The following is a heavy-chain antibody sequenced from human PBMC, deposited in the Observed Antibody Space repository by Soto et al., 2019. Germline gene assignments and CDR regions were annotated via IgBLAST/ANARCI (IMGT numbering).Heavy chain of an antibody. Sequence: GGSLRLSCAASGFTFSSYAMSWVRQAPGKGLEWVSAISGSGGSTYYADSVKGRFTISRDNSKNTLYLQMNSLRAEDTAVYYCAKDPTGGILYWYFDLWGRGTLVTVSS. J-gene: IGHJ2*01. D-gene: IGHD7-27*01. CDR2: ISGSGGST. CDR3: AKDPTGGILYWYFDL. V-gene: IGHV3-23*01. CDR1: GFTFSSYA.